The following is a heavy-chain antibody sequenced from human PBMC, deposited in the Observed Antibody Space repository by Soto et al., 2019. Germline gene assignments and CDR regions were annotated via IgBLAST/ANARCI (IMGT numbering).Heavy chain of an antibody. CDR1: RFDFSSYE. Sequence: EVQLLESGGGLVQPGGSLRLSCVASRFDFSSYEMSWVRQAAGKGLEWVSRVSLTGDRTNYAGSVKGRFTVSRDNSKKTLYLEMNSLRAEDTAVYYCARAGGTTVTGLWHFDSWGQGTLVTVSS. J-gene: IGHJ4*02. V-gene: IGHV3-23*01. CDR2: VSLTGDRT. D-gene: IGHD4-17*01. CDR3: ARAGGTTVTGLWHFDS.